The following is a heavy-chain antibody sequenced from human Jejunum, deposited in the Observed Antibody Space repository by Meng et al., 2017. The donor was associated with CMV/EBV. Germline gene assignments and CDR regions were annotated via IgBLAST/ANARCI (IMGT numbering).Heavy chain of an antibody. CDR3: ARDGSGSAIDY. D-gene: IGHD3-10*01. V-gene: IGHV3-53*01. Sequence: LCCAASGFNVSSNSMSWVRQAPGKGLEWVSVFFSGGLTYYADSVKGRFTFSRDNSKNTLYLHMNSLRVEDTALYYCARDGSGSAIDYWGQGTLVTVSS. CDR1: GFNVSSNS. CDR2: FFSGGLT. J-gene: IGHJ4*02.